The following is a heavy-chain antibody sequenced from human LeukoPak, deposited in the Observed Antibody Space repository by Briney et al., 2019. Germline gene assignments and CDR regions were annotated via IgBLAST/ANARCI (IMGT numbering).Heavy chain of an antibody. V-gene: IGHV4-34*01. J-gene: IGHJ4*02. CDR2: INHSGST. CDR1: GGSFSGYY. D-gene: IGHD3-22*01. CDR3: ARRPPYYYDSSGYPPFDY. Sequence: SETLSLTCAVYGGSFSGYYWSWIRQPPGKGLEWIGEINHSGSTNYNPSLTSRVTISVDTSKNQFSLKLSSVTAADTAVYYCARRPPYYYDSSGYPPFDYWGQGILVTVSS.